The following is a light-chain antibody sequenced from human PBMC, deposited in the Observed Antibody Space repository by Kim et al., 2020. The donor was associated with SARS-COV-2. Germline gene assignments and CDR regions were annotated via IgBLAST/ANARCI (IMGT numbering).Light chain of an antibody. CDR3: SSYGGNNKLV. V-gene: IGLV2-14*03. CDR1: SSDIGDYNF. Sequence: QSALTQPASVSGSPGHSITISCTGSSSDIGDYNFVSWYQKHPGKAPQLIISDVSNRPSGVSNRFSGSKSGNTASLTVSGLQAADEADYYCSSYGGNNKLVFGGGTKLTVL. CDR2: DVS. J-gene: IGLJ2*01.